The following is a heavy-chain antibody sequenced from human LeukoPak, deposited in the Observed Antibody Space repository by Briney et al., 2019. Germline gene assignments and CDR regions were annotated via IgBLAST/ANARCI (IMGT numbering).Heavy chain of an antibody. CDR2: INPSGGST. Sequence: ASVKVSCKASGYTFTSYYMHWVRQAPGQGLEWMGIINPSGGSTSYAQKFQGRVTMTRDTSTSTVYMELSSLRSEDTAVYYCARAQRGYSYGKDYFDYWGQGTLVTVSS. CDR1: GYTFTSYY. J-gene: IGHJ4*02. D-gene: IGHD5-18*01. V-gene: IGHV1-46*01. CDR3: ARAQRGYSYGKDYFDY.